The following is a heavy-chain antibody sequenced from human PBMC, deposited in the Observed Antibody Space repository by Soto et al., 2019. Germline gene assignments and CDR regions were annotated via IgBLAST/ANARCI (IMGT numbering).Heavy chain of an antibody. J-gene: IGHJ5*01. CDR3: ARAYGAGSFDF. Sequence: QVQLVQSGAEVKKPGASVKVSCTGSGYTFRSYDIHWVRQATGQGLEWMGWVNPNTGNTGYAQKCQGRVTMTRDKSKSSAYMEVNSLTSEDTAIYYCARAYGAGSFDFWGQGTLVSVSS. CDR2: VNPNTGNT. V-gene: IGHV1-8*01. CDR1: GYTFRSYD. D-gene: IGHD3-10*01.